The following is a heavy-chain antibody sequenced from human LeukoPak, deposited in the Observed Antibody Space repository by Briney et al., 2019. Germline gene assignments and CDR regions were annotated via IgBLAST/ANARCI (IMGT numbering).Heavy chain of an antibody. CDR2: IKEDGSDK. CDR1: GFTFGSYW. Sequence: PGGSLRLSCAASGFTFGSYWMSWVRQAPGKRLDWVATIKEDGSDKYYVDSVKGRFTISRDNVKNSVYLQMNSLRAEDTAVYYYAREKNLGTWGQGTLVTVSS. J-gene: IGHJ4*02. V-gene: IGHV3-7*05. CDR3: AREKNLGT. D-gene: IGHD1-14*01.